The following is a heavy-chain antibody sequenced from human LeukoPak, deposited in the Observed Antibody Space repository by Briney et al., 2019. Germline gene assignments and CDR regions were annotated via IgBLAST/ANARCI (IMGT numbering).Heavy chain of an antibody. J-gene: IGHJ4*02. Sequence: VGSLRLSCAASGFTFSNYWMSWVRQAPGKGLEWVANIKQDGSEKYYVDSVKGRFTISRDNAKNSLYLQMNSLRAEDTAVYYCARAAQFLDYWGQGTLVTVSS. D-gene: IGHD2-15*01. CDR1: GFTFSNYW. CDR3: ARAAQFLDY. CDR2: IKQDGSEK. V-gene: IGHV3-7*01.